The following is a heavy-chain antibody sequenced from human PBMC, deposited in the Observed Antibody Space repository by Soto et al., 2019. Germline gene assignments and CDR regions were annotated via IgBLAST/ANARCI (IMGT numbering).Heavy chain of an antibody. J-gene: IGHJ3*02. Sequence: ASWNVSGKVSGYTLSELSMHWVRQARGKGLEWRGGFDPEDGETIYAQKFQGRVTMTEDTSTDTAYMELSSLRSEDTAVYYCATAGLGIPMVRGVTAFDIWGQGTMVTVSS. CDR1: GYTLSELS. D-gene: IGHD3-10*01. V-gene: IGHV1-24*01. CDR3: ATAGLGIPMVRGVTAFDI. CDR2: FDPEDGET.